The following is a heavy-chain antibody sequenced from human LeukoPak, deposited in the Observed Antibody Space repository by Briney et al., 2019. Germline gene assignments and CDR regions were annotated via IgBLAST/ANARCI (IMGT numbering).Heavy chain of an antibody. D-gene: IGHD3-22*01. CDR1: GGTSSSYA. Sequence: GASVKVSCKASGGTSSSYAISWVRQAPGQGLEWMGGVIPIFGTANYAQKFQGRVTITADESTSTAYMELSSLRSEDTAVYYCARGYYYDSSGYYQIDYWGQGTLVTVSS. J-gene: IGHJ4*02. CDR3: ARGYYYDSSGYYQIDY. V-gene: IGHV1-69*13. CDR2: VIPIFGTA.